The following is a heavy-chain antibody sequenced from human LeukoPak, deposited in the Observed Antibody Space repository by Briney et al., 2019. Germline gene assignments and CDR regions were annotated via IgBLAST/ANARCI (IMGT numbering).Heavy chain of an antibody. CDR3: AKGAKDKSSFGVLMMYALDY. CDR1: GYTFTSYD. D-gene: IGHD2-8*01. V-gene: IGHV1-8*01. Sequence: ASVKVSCKASGYTFTSYDINWVRQATGQGLEWMGWMNPNSGNTGYAQKFQGRVTMTRNTSISTAYMELSSLRSEDTAVYYCAKGAKDKSSFGVLMMYALDYWGQGTLVTVSS. J-gene: IGHJ4*02. CDR2: MNPNSGNT.